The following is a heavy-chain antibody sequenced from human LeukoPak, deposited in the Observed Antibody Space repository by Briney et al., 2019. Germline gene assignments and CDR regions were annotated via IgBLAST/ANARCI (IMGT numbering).Heavy chain of an antibody. CDR2: IYNSGST. J-gene: IGHJ4*02. Sequence: SETLSLTCTVSSGSISSYYWTWIRQPPGKGLEWIGYIYNSGSTDYNPSLKSRVTMSLDTSKNQFSLNLSSVTAADTAVYYCARSHGGYWGQGTLVTVSS. CDR1: SGSISSYY. V-gene: IGHV4-59*01. CDR3: ARSHGGY.